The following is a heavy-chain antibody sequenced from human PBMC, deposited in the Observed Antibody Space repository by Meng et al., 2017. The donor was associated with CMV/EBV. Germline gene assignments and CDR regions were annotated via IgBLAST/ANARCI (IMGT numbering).Heavy chain of an antibody. J-gene: IGHJ6*02. V-gene: IGHV3-7*01. CDR3: ARAGDYRYCSSTSCYWANYYYYGMDV. Sequence: GESLKISCAASGFTFSSYWMSWVRQAPGKGLEWVANIKQDGSEKYYVDSVKGRFTISRDNAKNSLYLQMNSLRAEDTAVYYCARAGDYRYCSSTSCYWANYYYYGMDVWGQGTTVTVSS. CDR2: IKQDGSEK. CDR1: GFTFSSYW. D-gene: IGHD2-2*01.